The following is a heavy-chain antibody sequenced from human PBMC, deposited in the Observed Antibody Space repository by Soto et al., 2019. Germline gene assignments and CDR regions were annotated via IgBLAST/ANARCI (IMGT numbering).Heavy chain of an antibody. CDR3: ARGRIAAAGIYYYYYYGMDV. D-gene: IGHD6-13*01. V-gene: IGHV4-34*01. Sequence: PSETLSLTCAVYGGSFSGYYWRWIRQPPGKGLEWIGEINHSGSTNYTPSLKSRVTISVDTSKNQFSLKLSSVTAADTAVYYCARGRIAAAGIYYYYYYGMDVWGQGTTVTVSS. CDR2: INHSGST. CDR1: GGSFSGYY. J-gene: IGHJ6*02.